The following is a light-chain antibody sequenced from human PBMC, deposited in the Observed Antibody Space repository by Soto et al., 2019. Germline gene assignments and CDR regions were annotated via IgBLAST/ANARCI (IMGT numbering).Light chain of an antibody. Sequence: EIVLTQSPATLSFSQVERSTLSFRASQTVSSSLAWYQQKPGQAPRLLIYEASNRATGIPARFSGSGSGTEFTLTISSLQSEDCAIYYCQQYYTWPITFGGGTKVDIK. CDR3: QQYYTWPIT. CDR2: EAS. J-gene: IGKJ4*01. CDR1: QTVSSS. V-gene: IGKV3D-15*01.